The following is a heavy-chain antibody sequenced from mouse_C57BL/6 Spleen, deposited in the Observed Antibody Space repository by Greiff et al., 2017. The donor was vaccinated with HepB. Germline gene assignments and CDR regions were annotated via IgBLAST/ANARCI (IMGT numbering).Heavy chain of an antibody. CDR1: GYTFTDYE. CDR3: TRDHYSNYGLFAY. V-gene: IGHV1-15*01. CDR2: IDPETGGT. D-gene: IGHD2-5*01. Sequence: VKLQQSGAELVRPGASVTLSCKASGYTFTDYEMHWVKQTPVHGLEWIGAIDPETGGTAYNQKFKGKAILTADKSSSTAYMELRSLTSEDSAVYYCTRDHYSNYGLFAYWGQGTLVTVSA. J-gene: IGHJ3*01.